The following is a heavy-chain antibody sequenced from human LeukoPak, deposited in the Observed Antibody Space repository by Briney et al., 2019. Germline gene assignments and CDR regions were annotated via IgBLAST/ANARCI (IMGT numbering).Heavy chain of an antibody. CDR2: INPSGGST. D-gene: IGHD6-19*01. CDR1: GYTFTSYY. V-gene: IGHV1-46*01. Sequence: GASVKVSCKASGYTFTSYYMHWVRQAPGQGLEWMGIINPSGGSTSYAQKFQGRVTMTRDTSTSTVYMELSSLRSEDTAVYYCARGQYSSGWYPRNYYYYYMDVWGKGTTVTVSS. J-gene: IGHJ6*03. CDR3: ARGQYSSGWYPRNYYYYYMDV.